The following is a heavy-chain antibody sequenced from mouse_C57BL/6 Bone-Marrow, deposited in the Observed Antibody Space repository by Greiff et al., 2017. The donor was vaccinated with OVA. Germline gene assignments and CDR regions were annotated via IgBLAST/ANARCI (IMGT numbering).Heavy chain of an antibody. CDR3: ARRRSSYYYAMDY. J-gene: IGHJ4*01. CDR2: LSNLAYSI. CDR1: GFTFSDYG. V-gene: IGHV5-15*01. Sequence: EVKLQESGGGLVQPGGSLKLSCAASGFTFSDYGMAWVRQAPRKGPEWVAFLSNLAYSIYYADTVTGRFTISRENAKNTLYLEMSSLRSEDTAMYYCARRRSSYYYAMDYWGQGTSVTVSS. D-gene: IGHD1-3*01.